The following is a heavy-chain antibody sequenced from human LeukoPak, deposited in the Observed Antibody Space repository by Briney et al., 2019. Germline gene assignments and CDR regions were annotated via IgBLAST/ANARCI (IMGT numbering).Heavy chain of an antibody. V-gene: IGHV3-30*04. CDR1: GFTFSSYA. J-gene: IGHJ4*02. Sequence: GGSLRLSCAASGFTFSSYAMHWVRQAPGKGLEWVAVISYDGSNKYYADSVKGRFTISRDNSRNTLYLQMNSLRAEDTAVYYCARTAYYYDSSGYPYYFDYWGQGTLVTVSS. D-gene: IGHD3-22*01. CDR3: ARTAYYYDSSGYPYYFDY. CDR2: ISYDGSNK.